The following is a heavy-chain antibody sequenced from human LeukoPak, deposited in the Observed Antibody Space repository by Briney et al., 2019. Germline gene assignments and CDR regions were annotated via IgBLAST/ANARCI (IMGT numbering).Heavy chain of an antibody. Sequence: GGSLRLSCAASGFTFSTFAMHWVRQAPGKGLEWVAVISYEGSREYYAESVKGRFTISRDNSKSTLYLHMNSLRAEDTAVYYCAKENRRGSSGWYGGNYYYGMDVWGQGTTVTVSS. CDR3: AKENRRGSSGWYGGNYYYGMDV. CDR1: GFTFSTFA. V-gene: IGHV3-30*18. D-gene: IGHD6-19*01. J-gene: IGHJ6*02. CDR2: ISYEGSRE.